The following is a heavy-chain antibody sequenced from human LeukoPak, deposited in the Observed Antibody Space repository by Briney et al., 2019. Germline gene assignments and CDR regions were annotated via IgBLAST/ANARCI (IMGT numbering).Heavy chain of an antibody. Sequence: PSQTLSLTCTVSSGSISSGDYYWSWIRQPPGKGLEWIGYIYYSGSTYYNPSLKSRVTISVDTSKNQFSLKLSSVTAADTAVYYCARDLTIFGVDTTGAFDIWGQGTMVTVSS. V-gene: IGHV4-30-4*08. CDR3: ARDLTIFGVDTTGAFDI. D-gene: IGHD3-3*01. CDR2: IYYSGST. CDR1: SGSISSGDYY. J-gene: IGHJ3*02.